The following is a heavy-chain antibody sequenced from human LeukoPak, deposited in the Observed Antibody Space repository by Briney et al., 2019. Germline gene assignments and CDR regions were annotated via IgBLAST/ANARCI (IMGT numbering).Heavy chain of an antibody. Sequence: PSQTLSLTCTVSGGSVSSGGYYWVWFRQRPGKGLEWIGYIYYTGSTSYNPPLKSRLTIAVDTSKNQFSLKLSSVTAADTAVYYCARPLNTVHDTFDVWGQGTMVTVSS. J-gene: IGHJ3*01. CDR2: IYYTGST. V-gene: IGHV4-31*03. CDR3: ARPLNTVHDTFDV. D-gene: IGHD4-11*01. CDR1: GGSVSSGGYY.